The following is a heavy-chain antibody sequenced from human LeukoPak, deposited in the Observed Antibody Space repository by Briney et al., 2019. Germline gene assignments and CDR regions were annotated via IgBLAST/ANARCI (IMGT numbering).Heavy chain of an antibody. D-gene: IGHD3-22*01. Sequence: PGGPLRLSCEVSGFTFSRYGIHWVRQAPGKGLEWVAVIPYDGSNKYYVDSVKGRFTISRDNSKNTLYLQMNSLRAEDTAVYYCAKDLYYYDSRDALDVWGQGTTVTVSS. V-gene: IGHV3-30*18. CDR2: IPYDGSNK. J-gene: IGHJ3*01. CDR1: GFTFSRYG. CDR3: AKDLYYYDSRDALDV.